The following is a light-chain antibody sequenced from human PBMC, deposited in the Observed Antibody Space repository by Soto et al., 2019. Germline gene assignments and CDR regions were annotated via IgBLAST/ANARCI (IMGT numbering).Light chain of an antibody. CDR1: SSDVGGYNY. V-gene: IGLV2-14*01. Sequence: QSALTQPASVSGSPGQSITISCTGTSSDVGGYNYVYWYQQHPGKAPKLMIYEVSNRPSGVSNRFSGSKSGNTASLPISGLQAEDEADYYCSSYTSSSTVVFGGGTKLPVL. J-gene: IGLJ2*01. CDR3: SSYTSSSTVV. CDR2: EVS.